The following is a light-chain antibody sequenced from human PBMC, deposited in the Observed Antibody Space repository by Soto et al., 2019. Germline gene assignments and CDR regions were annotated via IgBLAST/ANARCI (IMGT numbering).Light chain of an antibody. V-gene: IGKV3-20*01. CDR1: QSVSSYY. CDR3: QQCGSSPWA. CDR2: AAY. J-gene: IGKJ1*01. Sequence: EIVLTQSPGTLSLSPGDRATLSCRASQSVSSYYLAWYQQKPGQAPRLLIYAAYSRATGIPDEFSVGGSGTVFPLTLSRLEPADFAVYYCQQCGSSPWAFGQGTKVEIK.